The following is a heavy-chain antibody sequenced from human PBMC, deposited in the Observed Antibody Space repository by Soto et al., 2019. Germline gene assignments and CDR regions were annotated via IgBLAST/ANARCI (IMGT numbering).Heavy chain of an antibody. CDR2: ISAYNGNT. Sequence: GESLKISCKASGYTFTSYGISWVRQAPGQGLEWMGWISAYNGNTNYAQKLQGRVTMTTDTSTSTAYMELRSLRSDDTAVYYCARAGVGATIVPYYYGMDVWGQGTTVTVSS. J-gene: IGHJ6*02. CDR3: ARAGVGATIVPYYYGMDV. D-gene: IGHD1-26*01. V-gene: IGHV1-18*01. CDR1: GYTFTSYG.